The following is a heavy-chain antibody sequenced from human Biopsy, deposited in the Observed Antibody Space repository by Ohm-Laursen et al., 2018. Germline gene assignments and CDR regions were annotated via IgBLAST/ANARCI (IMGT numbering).Heavy chain of an antibody. CDR1: GDSVTKYY. D-gene: IGHD4-11*01. Sequence: SETLSLICTVSGDSVTKYYWSWIRQPPGKGLEWIGHIYYSVMTNYNPSLQSRVSISVDASRNQVSLTLSSVTAADTAVYYCARDSGILNYGNFKYYHYYGMDVWGQGTKVIVSS. CDR3: ARDSGILNYGNFKYYHYYGMDV. V-gene: IGHV4-59*02. J-gene: IGHJ6*02. CDR2: IYYSVMT.